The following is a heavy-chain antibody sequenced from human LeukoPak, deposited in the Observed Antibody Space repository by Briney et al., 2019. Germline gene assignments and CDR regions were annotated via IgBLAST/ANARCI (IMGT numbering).Heavy chain of an antibody. Sequence: GASVKVSCKASEYTFSDYYIHWVRQAPGQGLEWMGWINPNSGGTKYAQKFHGRVTMTRDTSISTAYMELSSLRSEDTAVYYCTTHIDYGSHFDYWGQGTLVTVSS. CDR1: EYTFSDYY. CDR2: INPNSGGT. V-gene: IGHV1-2*02. CDR3: TTHIDYGSHFDY. D-gene: IGHD4-17*01. J-gene: IGHJ4*02.